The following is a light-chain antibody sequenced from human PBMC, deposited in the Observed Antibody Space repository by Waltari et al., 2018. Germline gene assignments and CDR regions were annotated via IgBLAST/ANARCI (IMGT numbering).Light chain of an antibody. Sequence: QSALTQPASVSGSPGQSITISCTGTSSDVGSYNYVSWYQQHPGKAPKLIIYDVTNRRAGVSNRFSGSKSGNTASLTISGLQAEDEADYYCSSYMDTTTLELFGGGTSLTVL. CDR2: DVT. CDR1: SSDVGSYNY. J-gene: IGLJ2*01. V-gene: IGLV2-14*03. CDR3: SSYMDTTTLEL.